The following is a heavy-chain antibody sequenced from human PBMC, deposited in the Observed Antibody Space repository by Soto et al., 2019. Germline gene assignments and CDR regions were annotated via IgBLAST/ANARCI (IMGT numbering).Heavy chain of an antibody. J-gene: IGHJ6*02. CDR2: IIPIFGTA. CDR1: GGTFSSYA. D-gene: IGHD2-15*01. V-gene: IGHV1-69*13. Sequence: SVKVSCKASGGTFSSYAISWVRQAPGQGLEWMGGIIPIFGTANYAQKFQGRVTITADESTSTAYMELSSLRSEDTAVYYCARVSGVAATYYYYGMDVWGQGTTVTVSS. CDR3: ARVSGVAATYYYYGMDV.